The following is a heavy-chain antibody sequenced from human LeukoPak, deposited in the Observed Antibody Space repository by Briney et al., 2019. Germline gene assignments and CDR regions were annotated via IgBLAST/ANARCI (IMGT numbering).Heavy chain of an antibody. CDR2: ISSSSSYI. D-gene: IGHD5-18*01. CDR1: GFPFSDYD. CDR3: ASSRGYSYGYS. J-gene: IGHJ5*02. Sequence: PGGSLRLSCAASGFPFSDYDMSWIRQAPGKGLEWVSSISSSSSYIYYADSVKGRFTISRDNAKNSLYLQMNSLRAEDTAVYYCASSRGYSYGYSWGQGTLVTVSS. V-gene: IGHV3-11*06.